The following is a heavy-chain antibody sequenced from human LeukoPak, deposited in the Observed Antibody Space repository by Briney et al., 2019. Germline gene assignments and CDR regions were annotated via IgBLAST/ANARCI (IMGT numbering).Heavy chain of an antibody. CDR2: IYTSGST. CDR1: GGSISSYY. D-gene: IGHD3-10*01. V-gene: IGHV4-4*07. CDR3: ARDGGYGSGSYCSFDY. Sequence: SVTLSLTCTVSGGSISSYYWSWIRQPAGKGLEWIGRIYTSGSTNYNPSLKSRVTVSVDTSKNQFSLKLSSVTAADTAVYYCARDGGYGSGSYCSFDYWGQGTLVTVSS. J-gene: IGHJ4*02.